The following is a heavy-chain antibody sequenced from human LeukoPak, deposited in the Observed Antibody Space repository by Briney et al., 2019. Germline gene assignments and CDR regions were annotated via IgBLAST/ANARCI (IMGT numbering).Heavy chain of an antibody. Sequence: SETLSLTCTVSGGSISSYYWSWIRQPPGKGLEWIGYIYYSGSTNYNPSLKSRVTISVDTSKNQFSLKLSSVTAADTAAYYCARVDCSGGSCYAFDIWGQGTMVTVSS. D-gene: IGHD2-15*01. CDR3: ARVDCSGGSCYAFDI. CDR2: IYYSGST. CDR1: GGSISSYY. J-gene: IGHJ3*02. V-gene: IGHV4-59*01.